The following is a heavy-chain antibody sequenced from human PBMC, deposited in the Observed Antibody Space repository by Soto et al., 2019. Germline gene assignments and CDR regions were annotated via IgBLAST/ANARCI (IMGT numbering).Heavy chain of an antibody. CDR1: GFTLSKYA. CDR2: ISRNGGST. V-gene: IGHV3-64D*06. Sequence: GGSLRLSCSASGFTLSKYAMHWVRQAPGKGLEYVSGISRNGGSTYYTDSVKGRFTISRDNSQTTLYLQMTSLRAEDTAVYYCIKARGGICRHLDYWGQGTLVTVSS. D-gene: IGHD3-10*01. J-gene: IGHJ4*02. CDR3: IKARGGICRHLDY.